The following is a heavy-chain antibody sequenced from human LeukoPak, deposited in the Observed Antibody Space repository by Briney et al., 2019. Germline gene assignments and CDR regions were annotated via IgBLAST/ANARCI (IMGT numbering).Heavy chain of an antibody. CDR1: GFTFSDYY. J-gene: IGHJ3*02. CDR3: ARGGIVLMVYARAFDI. Sequence: GGSLRLSCAASGFTFSDYYMSWIRQAPGKGLEWVSYISSSGSTIYYADSVKGRFTLSRDNAKNSLYLQMNSLRAEDTAVYYCARGGIVLMVYARAFDIWGQGTMVTVSS. CDR2: ISSSGSTI. D-gene: IGHD2-8*01. V-gene: IGHV3-11*01.